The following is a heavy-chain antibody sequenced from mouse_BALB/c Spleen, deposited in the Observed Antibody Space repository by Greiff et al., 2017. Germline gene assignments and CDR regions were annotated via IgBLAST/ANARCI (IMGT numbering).Heavy chain of an antibody. CDR3: ARPDRYDVGWYFDV. V-gene: IGHV3-8*02. J-gene: IGHJ1*01. CDR2: ISYSGST. CDR1: GDSITSGY. Sequence: DVMLVESGPSLVKPSQTLSLTCSVTGDSITSGYWNWIRKFPGNKLEYMGYISYSGSTYYNPSLKSRISITRDTSKNQYYLQLNSVTTEDTATYYCARPDRYDVGWYFDVWGAGTTVTVSS. D-gene: IGHD2-14*01.